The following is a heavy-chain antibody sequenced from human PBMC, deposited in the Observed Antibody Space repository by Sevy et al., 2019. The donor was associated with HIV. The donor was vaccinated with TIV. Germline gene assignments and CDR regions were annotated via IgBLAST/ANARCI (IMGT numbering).Heavy chain of an antibody. V-gene: IGHV3-7*01. CDR3: AQGTFGRFDS. CDR1: GFSFSAYW. J-gene: IGHJ4*02. Sequence: GGSLRLSCAASGFSFSAYWMNWVRQAPGKGLEWVANIKPDGSDKHYVDSAEGRFTISGDNAKNSLYLQMNGLRVEDTAMYYCAQGTFGRFDSWGQGTLVTVSS. CDR2: IKPDGSDK. D-gene: IGHD1-26*01.